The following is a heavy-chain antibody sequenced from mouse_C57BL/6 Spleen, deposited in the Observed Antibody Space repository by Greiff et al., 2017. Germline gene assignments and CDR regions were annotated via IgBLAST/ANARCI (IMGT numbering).Heavy chain of an antibody. CDR3: ATWCTTVVGDFDV. D-gene: IGHD1-1*01. CDR1: GYAFSSSW. Sequence: QVQLQQSGPELVKPGASVKISCKASGYAFSSSWMNWVKQRPGKGLEWIGRIYPGDGDTNYNGKFKRKATLTAEKTSSTAYIHLSSLTSGDSAVYVCATWCTTVVGDFDVWGTGTTVTVSS. V-gene: IGHV1-82*01. CDR2: IYPGDGDT. J-gene: IGHJ1*03.